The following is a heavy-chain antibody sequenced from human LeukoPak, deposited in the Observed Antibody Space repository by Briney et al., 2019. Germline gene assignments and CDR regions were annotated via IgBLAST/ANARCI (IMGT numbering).Heavy chain of an antibody. Sequence: GGSLRLSCAASGFTFSSYAMSWVRQAPGKGLEWVSAISGSGGSTYYADSVKGRFTISRDNSKNTLYLQMNSLRAEDTAVYYCAKEEKSSLFGVVINAHYYYYMDVWGKGTTVTVSS. CDR3: AKEEKSSLFGVVINAHYYYYMDV. CDR2: ISGSGGST. D-gene: IGHD3-3*01. CDR1: GFTFSSYA. J-gene: IGHJ6*03. V-gene: IGHV3-23*01.